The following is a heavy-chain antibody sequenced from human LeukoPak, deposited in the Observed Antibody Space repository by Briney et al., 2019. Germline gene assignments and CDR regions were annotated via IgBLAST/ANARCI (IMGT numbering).Heavy chain of an antibody. Sequence: GGSLKLSCEASGFTFSGSAIHWVRQASGKGLEWIDRIRSKGDNHATAYAASVEGRFTISRNDSTNTAYLQMNRLTTDDTGMYYCTRPTVATNSWGQGTLVTVSS. D-gene: IGHD4-17*01. CDR2: IRSKGDNHAT. J-gene: IGHJ4*02. CDR1: GFTFSGSA. V-gene: IGHV3-73*01. CDR3: TRPTVATNS.